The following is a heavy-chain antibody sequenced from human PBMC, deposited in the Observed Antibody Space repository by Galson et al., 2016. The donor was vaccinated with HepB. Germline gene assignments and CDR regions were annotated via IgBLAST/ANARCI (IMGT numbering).Heavy chain of an antibody. V-gene: IGHV1-58*01. CDR2: IVVGTGDT. D-gene: IGHD1-1*01. CDR1: AFTFSNSA. CDR3: AAWNWKIDY. J-gene: IGHJ4*02. Sequence: SVKVSCKAFAFTFSNSAVQWVRQVRGQRLEWIGWIVVGTGDTKYAQDFQERVTITRDMATSTAYLEVSGLKSEDTAVYYCAAWNWKIDYWGQGTLVTVSS.